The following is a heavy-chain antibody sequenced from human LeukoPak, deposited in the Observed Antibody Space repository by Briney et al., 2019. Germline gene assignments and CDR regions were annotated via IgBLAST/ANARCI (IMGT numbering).Heavy chain of an antibody. CDR3: ARGTLKAAATDFDY. CDR1: GFTFDDYG. V-gene: IGHV3-20*04. Sequence: PGGSLRLSCAASGFTFDDYGMSWVSQAPGKGLEWVSGINWNGGSTGYANSVKGRFTISRDNAKNSLYLQMNSLRAEDTALNYCARGTLKAAATDFDYWGQGTLVTVSS. CDR2: INWNGGST. D-gene: IGHD6-13*01. J-gene: IGHJ4*02.